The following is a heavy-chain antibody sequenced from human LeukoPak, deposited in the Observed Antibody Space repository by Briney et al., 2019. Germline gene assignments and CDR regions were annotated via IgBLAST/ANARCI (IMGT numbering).Heavy chain of an antibody. D-gene: IGHD3-10*01. CDR1: GFTFSYYG. J-gene: IGHJ4*02. CDR3: VRDSSGDSSGRPSLDY. CDR2: IWYDGSNK. V-gene: IGHV3-33*01. Sequence: GRSLRLSCAASGFTFSYYGMHWVRQAPGKGLEWVANIWYDGSNKYYADPVKGRFTISRDNSKNTLNLQMNSLRADDTAVYFCVRDSSGDSSGRPSLDYWGQGTLVTVSS.